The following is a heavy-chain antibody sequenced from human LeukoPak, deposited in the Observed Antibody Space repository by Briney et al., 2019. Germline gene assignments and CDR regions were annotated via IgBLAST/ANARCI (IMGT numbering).Heavy chain of an antibody. CDR1: GGSISSYY. D-gene: IGHD4-17*01. V-gene: IGHV4-59*01. CDR3: ARVLYGDYRGHYFDY. CDR2: IYYSGST. J-gene: IGHJ4*02. Sequence: SETLSLTCTVSGGSISSYYWGWIRQPPGKGLEWIGYIYYSGSTNYNPSLKSRVTISVDTSKNQFSLKLSSVTAADTAVYYCARVLYGDYRGHYFDYWGQGTLVTVSS.